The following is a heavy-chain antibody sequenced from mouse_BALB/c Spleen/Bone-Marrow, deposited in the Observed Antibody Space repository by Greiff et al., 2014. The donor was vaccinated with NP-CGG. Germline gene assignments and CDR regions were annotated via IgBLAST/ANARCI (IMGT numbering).Heavy chain of an antibody. D-gene: IGHD1-1*01. CDR2: IDPANGNT. J-gene: IGHJ2*01. CDR3: AKYYYGYYFDY. Sequence: VQLKQSGAELVKPGASVKLSCTASGFNIKDTYMHWVKQRPEQGLEWIGRIDPANGNTKYDPKFQDKATITADTSSNTAYLQLSSLTSEDTAVYYCAKYYYGYYFDYWGQGTTLTVSS. V-gene: IGHV14-3*02. CDR1: GFNIKDTY.